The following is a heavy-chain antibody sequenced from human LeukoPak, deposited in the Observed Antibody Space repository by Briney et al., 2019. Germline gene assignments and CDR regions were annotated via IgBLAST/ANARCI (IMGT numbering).Heavy chain of an antibody. CDR2: ICGSGGST. Sequence: GGSLRLSCAASGFTFSSYAMSWVRQAPGKGLELVSAICGSGGSTYYADSVKGRFTISRDNSKNTLYLQMNSLRAEDTAVYYCAKDITMIVVVIPTYDAFDIWGQGTMVTVSS. D-gene: IGHD3-22*01. CDR1: GFTFSSYA. V-gene: IGHV3-23*01. J-gene: IGHJ3*02. CDR3: AKDITMIVVVIPTYDAFDI.